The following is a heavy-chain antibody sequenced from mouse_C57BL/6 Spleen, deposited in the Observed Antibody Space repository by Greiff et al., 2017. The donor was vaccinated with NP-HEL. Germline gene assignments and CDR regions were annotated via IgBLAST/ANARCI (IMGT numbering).Heavy chain of an antibody. J-gene: IGHJ4*01. CDR2: IRNKANGYTT. D-gene: IGHD2-2*01. CDR3: ARYPPSGYDEEYAMDY. Sequence: EVKLVESGGGLVQPGGSLSLSCAASGFTFTDYYMSWVRQPPGKALEWLGFIRNKANGYTTEYSASVKGRVTISRDNSQSILYLQRNALRAEDSATYYCARYPPSGYDEEYAMDYWGQGTSVTVSS. CDR1: GFTFTDYY. V-gene: IGHV7-3*01.